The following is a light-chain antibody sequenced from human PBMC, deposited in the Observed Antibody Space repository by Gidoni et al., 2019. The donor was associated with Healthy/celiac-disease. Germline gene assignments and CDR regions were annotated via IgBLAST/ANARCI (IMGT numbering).Light chain of an antibody. V-gene: IGKV1-27*01. CDR2: SAS. CDR3: QKYNSAPPFT. Sequence: DIQMTPSPSSLSASVGDRVTSTCRARQGISNYLDWYQQKPGKVPKLLIYSASTLQSGVPSRFSGSGSGTDFTLTISSLEPEDVATYYCQKYNSAPPFTFGGGTKVEIK. J-gene: IGKJ4*01. CDR1: QGISNY.